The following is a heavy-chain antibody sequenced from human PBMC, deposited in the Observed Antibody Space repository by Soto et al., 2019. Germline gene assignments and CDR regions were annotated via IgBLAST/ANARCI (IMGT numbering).Heavy chain of an antibody. J-gene: IGHJ4*02. CDR1: GFTFSTYS. CDR3: ARSLNCGSSCLTFDY. CDR2: ISSAFSTI. V-gene: IGHV3-48*01. D-gene: IGHD2-15*01. Sequence: EVQLVESGGGLVQPGGSLRLSCTASGFTFSTYSMNWVRQPPGKGLEWISSISSAFSTIYYADSVKGRFTISRDDAKKSLFLQMNSLRAEDMAVYYCARSLNCGSSCLTFDYWGQGSLVSVSS.